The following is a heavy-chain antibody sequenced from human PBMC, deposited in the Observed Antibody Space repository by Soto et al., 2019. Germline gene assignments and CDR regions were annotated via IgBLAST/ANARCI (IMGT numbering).Heavy chain of an antibody. V-gene: IGHV4-31*03. CDR3: ARGGSVYYDTGYYFDY. D-gene: IGHD3-22*01. CDR2: IYYSGST. Sequence: PSETLSLTCTVSGGSISSGGYYWSWIRQHPGKGLEWIGYIYYSGSTYYNPSLKSRVTISVDTSKNQFSLKLSSVTAADTAVYYCARGGSVYYDTGYYFDYWGQGTLVTVYS. CDR1: GGSISSGGYY. J-gene: IGHJ4*02.